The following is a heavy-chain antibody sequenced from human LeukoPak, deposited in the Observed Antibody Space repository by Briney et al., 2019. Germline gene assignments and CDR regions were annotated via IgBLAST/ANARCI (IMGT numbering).Heavy chain of an antibody. D-gene: IGHD3-10*01. J-gene: IGHJ4*02. CDR2: IYSSGST. CDR1: DGSISGHY. V-gene: IGHV4-4*07. Sequence: SETLSLTCTVSDGSISGHYWNWIRHPAGKGLGWIGRIYSSGSTNYNPSLKSQVTMSVETSKNQSPLTMSSVPGADTAVYCCARRGVEDTATNGETFFNSRGEGTLVTVSS. CDR3: ARRGVEDTATNGETFFNS.